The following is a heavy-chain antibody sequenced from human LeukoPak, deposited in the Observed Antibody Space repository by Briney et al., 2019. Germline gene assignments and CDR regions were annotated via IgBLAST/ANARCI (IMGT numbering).Heavy chain of an antibody. CDR1: GYSISSGYY. D-gene: IGHD3-3*01. CDR3: ARDETYSDFWSGSTEGGKGYYLDY. Sequence: SETLSLTCTVSGYSISSGYYWGWIRQPPGKGLEWIGSIYHSGSTYYNPSLKSRVTISVDTSKNQFSLKLSSVTAADTAVYFCARDETYSDFWSGSTEGGKGYYLDYWGQGTLVTVSS. CDR2: IYHSGST. V-gene: IGHV4-38-2*02. J-gene: IGHJ4*02.